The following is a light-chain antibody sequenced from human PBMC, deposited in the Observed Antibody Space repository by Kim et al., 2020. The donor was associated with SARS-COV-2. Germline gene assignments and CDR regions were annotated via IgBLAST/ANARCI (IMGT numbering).Light chain of an antibody. J-gene: IGLJ3*02. CDR2: GKN. V-gene: IGLV3-19*01. CDR1: GHSSYY. Sequence: ALVETIRSTRHEDGHSSYYASWYHQKPGQAPVLVIYGKNNRPSGIPDRFSGSSSGNTASLTITGAQAEDEADYYCNSRDSSGNHWVFGGGTKLTVL. CDR3: NSRDSSGNHWV.